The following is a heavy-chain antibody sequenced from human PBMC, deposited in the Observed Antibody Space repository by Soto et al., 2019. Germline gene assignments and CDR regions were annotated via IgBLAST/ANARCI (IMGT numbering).Heavy chain of an antibody. D-gene: IGHD2-21*01. CDR2: IYYSGST. CDR3: ARHGVDIVVDY. Sequence: PSETLSLTCTVSGGSISSSSYYWGWIRQPPGKGLEWIGSIYYSGSTYYNPSLKSRVTISVDTSKNQFSLKLSSVTAADTAVYYCARHGVDIVVDYWGHGTLVTVSS. CDR1: GGSISSSSYY. J-gene: IGHJ4*01. V-gene: IGHV4-39*01.